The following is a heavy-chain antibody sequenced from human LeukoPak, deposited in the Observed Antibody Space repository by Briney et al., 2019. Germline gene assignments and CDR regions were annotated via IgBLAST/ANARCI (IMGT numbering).Heavy chain of an antibody. J-gene: IGHJ4*02. CDR2: MNPNSGNT. CDR1: GYTFTSYD. V-gene: IGHV1-8*03. Sequence: ASVKVSCKASGYTFTSYDINWVRQATGQGLEWMGWMNPNSGNTGYAQKFQGRVTITRNTSISTAYMELSRLRSDDTAVYYCARDLEDCGGDCYPDYWGQGTLVTVSS. D-gene: IGHD2-21*01. CDR3: ARDLEDCGGDCYPDY.